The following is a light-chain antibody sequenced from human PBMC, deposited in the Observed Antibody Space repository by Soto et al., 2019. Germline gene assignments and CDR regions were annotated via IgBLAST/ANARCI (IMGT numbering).Light chain of an antibody. Sequence: QSVLTQPPSVSGAPGQRVTISCTGSSSNIGAGYDVHWYQQLPGTAPKLLIYGNSNRPSGVPVRFSGSTSGSSASLVITGLRGEDEADYHCQSYDSSLSVGVFGGGTKVTVL. CDR2: GNS. J-gene: IGLJ3*02. CDR3: QSYDSSLSVGV. V-gene: IGLV1-40*01. CDR1: SSNIGAGYD.